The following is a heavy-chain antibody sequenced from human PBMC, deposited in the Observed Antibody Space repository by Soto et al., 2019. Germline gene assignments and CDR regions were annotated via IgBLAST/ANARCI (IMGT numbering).Heavy chain of an antibody. D-gene: IGHD2-15*01. V-gene: IGHV4-30-4*01. Sequence: QVHLLESGPGLVKPSQTLSLTCSVPGDSISTVDYFWAWIRQPPGQALEYIGYIYKRTTTYYNPSFESRVAISLDTSKSQFSLNVTSVTAADTAVYFCARGRYCLTGRCFPNWFDSWGQGTLVSVSS. J-gene: IGHJ5*01. CDR2: IYKRTTT. CDR3: ARGRYCLTGRCFPNWFDS. CDR1: GDSISTVDYF.